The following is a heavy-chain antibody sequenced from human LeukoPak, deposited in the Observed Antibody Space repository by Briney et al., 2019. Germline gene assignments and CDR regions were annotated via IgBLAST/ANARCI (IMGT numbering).Heavy chain of an antibody. CDR2: ISWNSGSI. Sequence: GGSLRLSCAASGFTFYDYAMHWVRHAPGKGVGWGSGISWNSGSIAYADSVKSRFTISRDNAKNSLYLQMNSLRAEDTALYYCAKGVRITMVRGAFDIWGQGTMVTVSS. CDR3: AKGVRITMVRGAFDI. V-gene: IGHV3-9*01. CDR1: GFTFYDYA. D-gene: IGHD3-10*01. J-gene: IGHJ3*02.